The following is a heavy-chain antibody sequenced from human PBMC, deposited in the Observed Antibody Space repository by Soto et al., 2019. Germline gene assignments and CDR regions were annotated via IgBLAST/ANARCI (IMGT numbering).Heavy chain of an antibody. CDR3: ARGNYDYVWGSYRSGAFDI. CDR2: IIPIFGTA. Sequence: QVQLVQSGAEVKKPGSSVKVSCKASGGTFSSYAISWVRQAPGQGLEWMGGIIPIFGTANYAQKFQGRVTITADESTSTAYRELSSLRSEDTAVYYCARGNYDYVWGSYRSGAFDIWGQGTMVTVSS. CDR1: GGTFSSYA. V-gene: IGHV1-69*01. J-gene: IGHJ3*02. D-gene: IGHD3-16*02.